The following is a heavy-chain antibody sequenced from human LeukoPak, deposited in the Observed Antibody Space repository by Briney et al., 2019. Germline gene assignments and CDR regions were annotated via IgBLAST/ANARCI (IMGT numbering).Heavy chain of an antibody. J-gene: IGHJ4*02. CDR1: GYSFTAYY. CDR3: ARLPTGVAGTVDF. D-gene: IGHD6-19*01. Sequence: ASVKVSCKASGYSFTAYYIHWVRQAPGQGLELMGWMHPGSGDTNYAQNFQGRATWTRDTSINTAYMELSGLTSDDTAMYYCARLPTGVAGTVDFWGQGTLVTVSS. V-gene: IGHV1-2*02. CDR2: MHPGSGDT.